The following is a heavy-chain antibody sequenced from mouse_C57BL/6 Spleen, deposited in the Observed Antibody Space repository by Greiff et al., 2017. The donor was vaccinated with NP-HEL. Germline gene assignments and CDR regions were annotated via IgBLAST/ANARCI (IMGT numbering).Heavy chain of an antibody. Sequence: VQLQQSGAELVKPGASVKMSCKASGYTFTSYWITWVKQRPGQGLEWIGDIYPGSGSTNYNEKFKSKATLTVDTSSSTAYMQLSSLTSEDSAVYYCARRGITTVVFDYWGQGTTLTVSS. CDR1: GYTFTSYW. CDR2: IYPGSGST. CDR3: ARRGITTVVFDY. V-gene: IGHV1-55*01. D-gene: IGHD1-1*01. J-gene: IGHJ2*01.